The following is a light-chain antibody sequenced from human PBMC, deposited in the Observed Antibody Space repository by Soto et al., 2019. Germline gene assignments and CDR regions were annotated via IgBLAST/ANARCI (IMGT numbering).Light chain of an antibody. J-gene: IGKJ1*01. CDR3: QQYGSSPRT. V-gene: IGKV3-20*01. CDR2: QTS. Sequence: ELVLTQSPGTLSSSPGERATLSCRASQSVSSYLAWYQQKPGQAPKLLIYQTSSRASVIPSRFSGSGSGTEFALTISRLEPEDFAVYFCQQYGSSPRTFGQGTKVDI. CDR1: QSVSSY.